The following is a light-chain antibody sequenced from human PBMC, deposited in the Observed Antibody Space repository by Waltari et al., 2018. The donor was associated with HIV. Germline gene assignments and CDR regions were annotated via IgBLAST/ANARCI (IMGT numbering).Light chain of an antibody. CDR3: GTWDTSLSAWI. V-gene: IGLV1-51*01. CDR1: SSNIATNY. J-gene: IGLJ1*01. Sequence: QSVLTQPPSVSATPGQKVTISCSGSSSNIATNYVSWYPHFRGTVPKVLIYDNHKRSSGIPDRFSGSKSGTSATLDISGLQTGDEAHYYCGTWDTSLSAWIFGTGTKVTVL. CDR2: DNH.